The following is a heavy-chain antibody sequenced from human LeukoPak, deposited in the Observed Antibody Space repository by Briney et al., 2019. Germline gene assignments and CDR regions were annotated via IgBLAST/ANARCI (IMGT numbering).Heavy chain of an antibody. D-gene: IGHD1-14*01. V-gene: IGHV3-11*04. J-gene: IGHJ4*02. CDR1: GFTFSDYY. Sequence: GGSLRLSCAASGFTFSDYYMSWIRQAPGKGLEWVSYISSSGSTIYYADSVKGRFTISRDNAKNSLYLQMNSLRAEDTAVYYCARDGSKTADLYYFDYWGQGTLVTVSS. CDR2: ISSSGSTI. CDR3: ARDGSKTADLYYFDY.